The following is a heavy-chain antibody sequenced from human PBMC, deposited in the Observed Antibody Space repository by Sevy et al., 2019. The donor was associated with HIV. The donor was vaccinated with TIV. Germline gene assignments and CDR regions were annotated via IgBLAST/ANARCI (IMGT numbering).Heavy chain of an antibody. CDR3: AKADGDSSGYYGLGGS. V-gene: IGHV3-9*01. Sequence: SLRLSCAASGFAFDDYAMHWVRQAPGKGLEWVSGISWNSNSVAYADSVKGRFTISRDNAKNSLYLQMNSLRPADTALYYCAKADGDSSGYYGLGGSWGQGTLVTVSS. CDR1: GFAFDDYA. D-gene: IGHD3-22*01. CDR2: ISWNSNSV. J-gene: IGHJ4*02.